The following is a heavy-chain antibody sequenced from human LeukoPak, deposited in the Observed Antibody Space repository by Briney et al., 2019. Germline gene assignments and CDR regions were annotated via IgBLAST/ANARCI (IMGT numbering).Heavy chain of an antibody. CDR3: ARISLTGYAPISGYFDY. J-gene: IGHJ4*02. CDR1: GGFITSSNSH. D-gene: IGHD3-9*01. V-gene: IGHV4-39*07. Sequence: SETLSLTCTVSGGFITSSNSHWGWIRQPPGKGLEWVGTIYYSGSTYYKSSLKSRVTISVDTSKNQFSLKLSSVTAADTAVYYCARISLTGYAPISGYFDYWGQGTLVTVSS. CDR2: IYYSGST.